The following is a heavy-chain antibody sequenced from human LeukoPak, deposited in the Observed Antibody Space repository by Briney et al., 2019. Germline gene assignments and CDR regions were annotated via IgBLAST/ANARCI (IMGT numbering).Heavy chain of an antibody. CDR3: APGNSSSWYDLVDY. D-gene: IGHD6-13*01. Sequence: GGPLRLSCAASGFTFSSYWMSWVRQAPGKGLEWVANIKQDGSEKYYVDSVKGRFTISRDNAKNSLYLQMNSLRAEDTAVYYCAPGNSSSWYDLVDYWGQGTLVTVSS. CDR2: IKQDGSEK. CDR1: GFTFSSYW. J-gene: IGHJ4*02. V-gene: IGHV3-7*01.